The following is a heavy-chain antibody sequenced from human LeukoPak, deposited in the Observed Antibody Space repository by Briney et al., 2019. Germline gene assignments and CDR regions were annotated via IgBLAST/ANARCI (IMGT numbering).Heavy chain of an antibody. D-gene: IGHD6-13*01. J-gene: IGHJ4*02. CDR3: ARRPGYSSSWYRPFDY. Sequence: TSETLSLTCAVYGGSFSGYYWSWIRQPPGKGLEWIGKINHSGSTNYNPSLKSRVTISVDTSKNQFSLKLSSVTAADTAVYYCARRPGYSSSWYRPFDYWGQGTLVTVSS. CDR2: INHSGST. V-gene: IGHV4-34*01. CDR1: GGSFSGYY.